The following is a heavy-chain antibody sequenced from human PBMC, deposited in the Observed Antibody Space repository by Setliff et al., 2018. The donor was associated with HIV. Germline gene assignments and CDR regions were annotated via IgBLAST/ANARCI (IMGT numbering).Heavy chain of an antibody. Sequence: SETLSLTCTVSGYSISSGYYWGWIRQPPGKGLEWIGSIYHSGSTYYNPSLKSRVTISVDTSKNQFSLKLSSVTAADTAVYYCVSRTGAGYWGQGTLVTVSS. CDR2: IYHSGST. D-gene: IGHD7-27*01. CDR3: VSRTGAGY. J-gene: IGHJ4*02. V-gene: IGHV4-38-2*02. CDR1: GYSISSGYY.